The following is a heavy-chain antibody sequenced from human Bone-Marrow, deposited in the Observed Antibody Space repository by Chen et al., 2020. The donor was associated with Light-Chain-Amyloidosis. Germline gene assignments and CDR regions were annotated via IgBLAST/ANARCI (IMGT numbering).Heavy chain of an antibody. CDR2: VRQDVSEK. V-gene: IGHV3-7*03. J-gene: IGHJ4*02. CDR1: GFTSSDYW. CDR3: ARDRTLFGVAQYYFDY. Sequence: DVRLVESGGGLVQPGGSLRLSCAASGFTSSDYWMSWVRQSPGTGLEWVANVRQDVSEKDYAASVKGRFTISRDDAKNSVYLQMNNLRAEDTAVYYCARDRTLFGVAQYYFDYWGQGTRVTVSS. D-gene: IGHD3-3*01.